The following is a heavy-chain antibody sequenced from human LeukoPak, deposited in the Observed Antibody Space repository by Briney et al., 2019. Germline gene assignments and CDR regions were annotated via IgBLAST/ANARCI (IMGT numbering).Heavy chain of an antibody. CDR3: ASLRMGWFGVNYGMDV. J-gene: IGHJ6*02. D-gene: IGHD3-10*01. CDR2: INHSGST. Sequence: PSETLSLTCAVYGGSFSGYYWSWIRQAPGKGLEWIGEINHSGSTNSNPSLKSRVTISVDTSKNQFSLKLSSVTAADTAVYYCASLRMGWFGVNYGMDVWGQGTTVTVSS. V-gene: IGHV4-34*01. CDR1: GGSFSGYY.